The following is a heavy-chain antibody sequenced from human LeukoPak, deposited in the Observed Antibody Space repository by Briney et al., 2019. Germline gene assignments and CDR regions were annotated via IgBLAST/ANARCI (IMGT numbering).Heavy chain of an antibody. D-gene: IGHD2-15*01. Sequence: ASVKVSCKASGYTFTSYGISWVRQAPGQGLEWMGWISAYNGNTNYAQKLQGRVTVTTDTSTSTAYMELRSLRSDDTAVYYCASYQVANYYYYMDVWGKGTTVTVSS. CDR2: ISAYNGNT. V-gene: IGHV1-18*01. CDR3: ASYQVANYYYYMDV. J-gene: IGHJ6*03. CDR1: GYTFTSYG.